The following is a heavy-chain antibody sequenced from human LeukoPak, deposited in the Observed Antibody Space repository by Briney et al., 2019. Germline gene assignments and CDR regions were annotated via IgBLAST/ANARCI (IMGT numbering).Heavy chain of an antibody. Sequence: SETLSLTCIVSGGSSSSYYWSWIRQPPGKGLEWIGYIYYSGSTNYNPSLKSRVTISVDTSKNQFSLKLSSVTAADTAVYYCARGGYDILTGYPRYFDLWGRGTLVTVSS. CDR3: ARGGYDILTGYPRYFDL. D-gene: IGHD3-9*01. CDR2: IYYSGST. V-gene: IGHV4-59*12. J-gene: IGHJ2*01. CDR1: GGSSSSYY.